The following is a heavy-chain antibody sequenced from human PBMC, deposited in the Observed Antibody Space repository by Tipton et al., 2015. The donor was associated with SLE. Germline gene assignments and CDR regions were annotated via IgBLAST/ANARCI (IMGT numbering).Heavy chain of an antibody. CDR2: ITHRGNT. J-gene: IGHJ6*02. D-gene: IGHD3-22*01. CDR3: ARVGDYYDITDGWVYGMDV. Sequence: SLTCAVYGGSFKGFYWTWVRQSPGKGLEWIGEITHRGNTNYNPSFSGRFILSVDSSKNQFSLEVDSVTAADTAVYYCARVGDYYDITDGWVYGMDVWGQGTTVTVS. V-gene: IGHV4-34*01. CDR1: GGSFKGFY.